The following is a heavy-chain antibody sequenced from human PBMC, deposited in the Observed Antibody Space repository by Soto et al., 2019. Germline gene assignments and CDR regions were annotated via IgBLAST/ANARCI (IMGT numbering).Heavy chain of an antibody. CDR2: INAGNGNT. D-gene: IGHD2-15*01. V-gene: IGHV1-3*01. CDR3: ARDEGSGGSCYRD. J-gene: IGHJ4*02. CDR1: GYTFTSYA. Sequence: QVQLVQSGAEVKKPGASVKVSCKASGYTFTSYAMHWVRQAPGQRLEWMGWINAGNGNTKYSQKFQGRVTITRDTSATTAYMELSSLRSEDTAVYSCARDEGSGGSCYRDWGQGTLVTVSS.